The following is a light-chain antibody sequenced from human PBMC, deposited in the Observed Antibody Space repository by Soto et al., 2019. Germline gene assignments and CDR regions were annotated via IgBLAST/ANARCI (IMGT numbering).Light chain of an antibody. CDR2: WAS. CDR3: QEYYDTPYT. CDR1: QSVLYSSSNKNY. J-gene: IGKJ3*01. Sequence: DIVMTQSPDSLAVSLGERATINCKSSQSVLYSSSNKNYLAWYQQKPGQPPKLLIYWASTRESGVPDRFSGSGSGTDFTLTISSLQAEDVAVYYCQEYYDTPYTFGPGTKVDIQ. V-gene: IGKV4-1*01.